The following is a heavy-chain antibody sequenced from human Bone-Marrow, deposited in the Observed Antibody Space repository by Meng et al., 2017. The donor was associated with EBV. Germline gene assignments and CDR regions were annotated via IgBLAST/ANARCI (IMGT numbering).Heavy chain of an antibody. J-gene: IGHJ5*02. CDR1: GYTFTRYD. CDR2: MDPNSGNT. Sequence: QVQLVQSGAEGKKPGASGKVSCKASGYTFTRYDINWVRQATGQGLEWMGWMDPNSGNTGFAQKFQGRVTMTRNTSISTAYMELSALTSEDTAVYYCARDVYASGTYRADPWGQGTLVTVSS. CDR3: ARDVYASGTYRADP. D-gene: IGHD3-10*01. V-gene: IGHV1-8*01.